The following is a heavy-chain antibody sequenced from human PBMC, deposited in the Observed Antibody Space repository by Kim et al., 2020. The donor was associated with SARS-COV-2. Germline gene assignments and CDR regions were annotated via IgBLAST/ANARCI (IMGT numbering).Heavy chain of an antibody. CDR3: ARDRRDDYYDSSGQDDAFDI. CDR1: GYSISSGYY. CDR2: IYHSGST. D-gene: IGHD3-22*01. V-gene: IGHV4-38-2*02. J-gene: IGHJ3*02. Sequence: SETLSLTCTVSGYSISSGYYWGWIRQPPGKGLEWIGSIYHSGSTYYNPSLKSRVTISVDTSKNQFSLKLSSVTAADTAVYYCARDRRDDYYDSSGQDDAFDIWGQGTMVTVSS.